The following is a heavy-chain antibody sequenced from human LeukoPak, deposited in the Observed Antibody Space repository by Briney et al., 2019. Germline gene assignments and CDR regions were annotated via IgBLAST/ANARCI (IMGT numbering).Heavy chain of an antibody. CDR1: GGSISSYY. J-gene: IGHJ6*02. CDR2: IYYSGST. CDR3: ARDDSAVFYGMDV. Sequence: PSETLSLTCTVSGGSISSYYWSWIRQPPGKGLEWIGYIYYSGSTNYNPSLKSRVTISVDASKNQFSLKLSSVTAADTAVYYCARDDSAVFYGMDVWGQGTTVTVSS. D-gene: IGHD1-14*01. V-gene: IGHV4-59*01.